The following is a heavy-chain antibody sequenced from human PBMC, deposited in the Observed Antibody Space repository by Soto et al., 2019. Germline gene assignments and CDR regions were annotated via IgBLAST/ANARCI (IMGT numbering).Heavy chain of an antibody. D-gene: IGHD2-2*01. V-gene: IGHV3-23*01. J-gene: IGHJ4*02. CDR2: ISGSGGST. CDR1: GFTFISYA. Sequence: GGSLRLSCAASGFTFISYAMSWVLQAPWKGLEWVSAISGSGGSTYYADSVKGRFTISRDNSKNTLYLQMNSLRAEDTAVYYCAKDSYGIVVPAANFDYWVQGTLVTVSS. CDR3: AKDSYGIVVPAANFDY.